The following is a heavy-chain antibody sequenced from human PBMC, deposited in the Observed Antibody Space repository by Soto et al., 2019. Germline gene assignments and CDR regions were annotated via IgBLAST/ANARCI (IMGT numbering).Heavy chain of an antibody. D-gene: IGHD3-10*01. CDR1: GGSVSSGSYY. J-gene: IGHJ4*02. CDR2: IYYSGST. CDR3: ARDRGDGHIP. Sequence: SETLSLTCTVSGGSVSSGSYYWSWIRQPPGKGLEWIGYIYYSGSTNYNPSLKSRVTISVDTSKNQFSLKLSSVTAADTAVYYCARDRGDGHIPWGPGTLVTVSS. V-gene: IGHV4-61*01.